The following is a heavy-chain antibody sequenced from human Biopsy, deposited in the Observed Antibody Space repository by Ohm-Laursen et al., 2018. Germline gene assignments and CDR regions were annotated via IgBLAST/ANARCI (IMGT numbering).Heavy chain of an antibody. D-gene: IGHD3-10*01. V-gene: IGHV3-33*01. J-gene: IGHJ6*03. CDR3: ARDRYYGSENYFSHYNMDV. CDR1: GFTFSGYV. Sequence: SLRLSCAASGFTFSGYVMHWVRQAPGKGLEWVAVIWYDGTDKFYADSVKGRFTISRDNSKNTLYLHMNSLRAADTAVYYCARDRYYGSENYFSHYNMDVWGQGTTVTVPS. CDR2: IWYDGTDK.